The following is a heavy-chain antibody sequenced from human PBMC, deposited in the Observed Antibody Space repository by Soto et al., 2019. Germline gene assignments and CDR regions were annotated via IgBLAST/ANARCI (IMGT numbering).Heavy chain of an antibody. CDR2: IDYSGIGK. CDR1: GFTFNKFA. D-gene: IGHD6-19*01. CDR3: ARSVSGNGWPE. Sequence: EVHLLESGVVLGQPGGSLRLSCATSGFTFNKFAMNWVRQNPGKGPEWVAVIDYSGIGKNCAASLVGRFTISRDNLKIILYLQMLDLRDEDTGIYYCARSVSGNGWPEWGQRTLVNVSS. J-gene: IGHJ4*02. V-gene: IGHV3-23*05.